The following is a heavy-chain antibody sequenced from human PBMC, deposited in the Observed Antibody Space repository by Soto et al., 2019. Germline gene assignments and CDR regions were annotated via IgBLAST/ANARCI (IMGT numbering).Heavy chain of an antibody. CDR2: FIPIFRTL. V-gene: IGHV1-69*01. CDR1: GGIFGSHG. D-gene: IGHD3-22*01. Sequence: QVQLIQSEAAVMKPGSSVRVSCTASGGIFGSHGFSWVRQAPGQRLEWVGGFIPIFRTLTYTEKVQARVSIAADESVNTVYLDLSGLTSDDTAVYYCVRDRRIYYSDPHDEFVASDYEVWGQGTMVTVSS. J-gene: IGHJ3*01. CDR3: VRDRRIYYSDPHDEFVASDYEV.